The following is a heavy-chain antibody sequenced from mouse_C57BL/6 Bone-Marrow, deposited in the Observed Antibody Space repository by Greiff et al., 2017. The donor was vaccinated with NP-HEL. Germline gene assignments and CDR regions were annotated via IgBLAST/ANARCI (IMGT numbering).Heavy chain of an antibody. Sequence: VQLQQPGAELVKPGASVKLSCKASGYTFTSYWMQWVKQRPGQGLEWIGEIDPSDSYTNYNQKFKGKATLTVDTSSSTAYMQLSSLTSEDSAVYYCARDGYYEYDDFVYFDYWGQGTTLTVSS. CDR1: GYTFTSYW. D-gene: IGHD2-4*01. J-gene: IGHJ2*01. V-gene: IGHV1-50*01. CDR3: ARDGYYEYDDFVYFDY. CDR2: IDPSDSYT.